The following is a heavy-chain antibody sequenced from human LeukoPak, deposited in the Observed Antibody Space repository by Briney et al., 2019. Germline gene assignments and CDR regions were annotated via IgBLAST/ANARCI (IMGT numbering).Heavy chain of an antibody. Sequence: GGSLRLSCATSGFTFSGYEMNWVRQAPGKGLEWLSYINGSGSTTYYADSVRGRFTISRDNAKKSLFLQMSRLRAGDTAVYYCARGLIVAGRTQLPPDFWGQGTLVTVSS. J-gene: IGHJ4*02. D-gene: IGHD1-1*01. V-gene: IGHV3-48*03. CDR2: INGSGSTT. CDR1: GFTFSGYE. CDR3: ARGLIVAGRTQLPPDF.